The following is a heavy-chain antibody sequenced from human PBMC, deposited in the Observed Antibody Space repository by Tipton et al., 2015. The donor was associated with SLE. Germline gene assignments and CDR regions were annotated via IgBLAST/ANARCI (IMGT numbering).Heavy chain of an antibody. CDR3: ANEDYSDSSGYYPFDY. CDR1: GFTFSSYG. CDR2: IRYDGNNK. V-gene: IGHV3-30*02. J-gene: IGHJ4*02. D-gene: IGHD3-22*01. Sequence: SLRLSCAASGFTFSSYGMHWVRQAPGKGLEWVAFIRYDGNNKYYADSVKGRFTISRDNSKNTLYLQMNSLRAEDTAGYYCANEDYSDSSGYYPFDYWGQGTLVTVSS.